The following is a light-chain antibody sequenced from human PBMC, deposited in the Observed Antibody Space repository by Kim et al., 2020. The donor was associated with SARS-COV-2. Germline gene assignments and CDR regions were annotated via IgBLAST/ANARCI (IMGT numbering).Light chain of an antibody. CDR1: SLRSYY. CDR2: GKN. V-gene: IGLV3-19*01. J-gene: IGLJ2*01. Sequence: AVGQTVRSTCKGDSLRSYYASWYQQKPGQAPVLVIYGKNNRPSGIPDRFSGSSSGNTASLTITGAQAEDEADYYCNSRDSSGNHLVFGGGTKLTVL. CDR3: NSRDSSGNHLV.